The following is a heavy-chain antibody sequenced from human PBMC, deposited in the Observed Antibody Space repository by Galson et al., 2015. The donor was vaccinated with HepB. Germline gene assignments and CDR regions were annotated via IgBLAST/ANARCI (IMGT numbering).Heavy chain of an antibody. CDR3: AREDDNSSSYGYCYYYGMDV. CDR2: ISYDGSNK. D-gene: IGHD6-13*01. Sequence: SLRLSCAASGFTFSSYAMHWVRQAPGKGLEWVAVISYDGSNKYYADSVKGRFTISRDNSKNTLYLQMNSLRAEDTAVYYCAREDDNSSSYGYCYYYGMDVWGQGTTVTVSS. CDR1: GFTFSSYA. V-gene: IGHV3-30*04. J-gene: IGHJ6*02.